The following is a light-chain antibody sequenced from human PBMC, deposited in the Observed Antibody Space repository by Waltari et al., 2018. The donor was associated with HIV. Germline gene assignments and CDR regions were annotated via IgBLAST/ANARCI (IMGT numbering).Light chain of an antibody. CDR1: PPRNYY. CDR2: GKN. V-gene: IGLV3-19*01. Sequence: SELTQDPALSVALGQTVRTTCQGDPPRNYYATWYQQKPDQAPVIVIYGKNNRPPGIQDRSSGSSAGNTAPLTIAVPQADDEADYYCNSWDTNPEGVLFGEGTKLTVL. CDR3: NSWDTNPEGVL. J-gene: IGLJ3*02.